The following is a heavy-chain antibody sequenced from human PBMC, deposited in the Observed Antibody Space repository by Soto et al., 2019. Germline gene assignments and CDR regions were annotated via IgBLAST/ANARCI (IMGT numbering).Heavy chain of an antibody. Sequence: QVQLVESGGGVVQPGRSLRLSCAASGFTFSSYGMHWVRQAPGKGLEGVAVIWYDGSNKYYADSVKGRFTISRDNSKNTLYLQMNSLRAEDTAVYYCARDRDTVTTADYFDYWGQGTLVTVSS. J-gene: IGHJ4*02. CDR3: ARDRDTVTTADYFDY. V-gene: IGHV3-33*01. CDR2: IWYDGSNK. CDR1: GFTFSSYG. D-gene: IGHD4-17*01.